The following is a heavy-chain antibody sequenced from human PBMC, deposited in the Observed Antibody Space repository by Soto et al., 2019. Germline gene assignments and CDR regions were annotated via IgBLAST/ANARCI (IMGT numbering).Heavy chain of an antibody. CDR1: GFTFSSYS. J-gene: IGHJ6*02. V-gene: IGHV3-21*01. CDR2: ISISSSYI. CDR3: ARVSTGYYYGMDV. Sequence: GGSLRLSCAASGFTFSSYSINWGRQAPGKGLEWVSSISISSSYIYYADSVKGRFTISRDNAKNSLYLQMNSLRAEDTAVYYCARVSTGYYYGMDVWGQGTTVTVSS.